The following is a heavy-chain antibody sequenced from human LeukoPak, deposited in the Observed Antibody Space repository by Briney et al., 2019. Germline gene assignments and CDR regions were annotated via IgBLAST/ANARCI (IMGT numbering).Heavy chain of an antibody. Sequence: ASVKVSCKASGYTFTSYGISWVRQAPGQGLEWMGWISAYNGNTNYAQKLQGRVTMTTDTSTSTAYMELRSLRSDDTAVYYCARDQDYDYVWGSPFGISFDYWGQGTLVTVSS. CDR3: ARDQDYDYVWGSPFGISFDY. CDR2: ISAYNGNT. D-gene: IGHD3-16*01. J-gene: IGHJ4*02. V-gene: IGHV1-18*01. CDR1: GYTFTSYG.